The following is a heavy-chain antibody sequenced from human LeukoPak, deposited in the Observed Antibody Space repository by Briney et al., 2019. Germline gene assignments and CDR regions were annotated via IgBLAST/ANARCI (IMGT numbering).Heavy chain of an antibody. J-gene: IGHJ3*02. V-gene: IGHV4-61*02. D-gene: IGHD6-13*01. CDR2: IYTSGST. Sequence: SETLSLTCTVSGGSISSGSYYWSWIRQPAGKGLEWIGRIYTSGSTNYNPSLKSRVTISVDTSKNQFSLKLSSVTAADTAVYYCARAVGIAAAGNAFDIWGQGTMVTVSS. CDR3: ARAVGIAAAGNAFDI. CDR1: GGSISSGSYY.